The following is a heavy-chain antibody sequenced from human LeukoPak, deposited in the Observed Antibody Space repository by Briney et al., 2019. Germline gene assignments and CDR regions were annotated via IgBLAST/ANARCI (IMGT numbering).Heavy chain of an antibody. CDR3: ARGGGSDSHFYYFGMDV. CDR2: TYYRSNWFN. Sequence: SQTLSLTCAISGDSVSSNTAAWNWIRQSPSRGLEWLGRTYYRSNWFNDYAVSVKGRLTVNPDTSKNHFSLQLKYVTPEDTVVYYCARGGGSDSHFYYFGMDVWGKGTTVTVSS. V-gene: IGHV6-1*01. D-gene: IGHD2-15*01. CDR1: GDSVSSNTAA. J-gene: IGHJ6*04.